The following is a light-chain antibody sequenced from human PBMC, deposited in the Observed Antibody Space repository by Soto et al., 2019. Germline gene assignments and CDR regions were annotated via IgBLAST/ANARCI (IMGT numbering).Light chain of an antibody. Sequence: SYELTQPSSVSVSPGQTARITCSGDVLSKKYARWFQQKPGQAPLLLLYKDSERPSGIPERFSGSSSGTTVTLTISGAQVEDEADYYCYSAADDKGNVFGTGTKLTVL. J-gene: IGLJ1*01. CDR1: VLSKKY. V-gene: IGLV3-27*01. CDR3: YSAADDKGNV. CDR2: KDS.